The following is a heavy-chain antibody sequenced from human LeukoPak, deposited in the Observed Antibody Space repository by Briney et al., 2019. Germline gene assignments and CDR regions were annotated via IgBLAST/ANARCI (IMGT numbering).Heavy chain of an antibody. Sequence: GGSLRLSCAASGFTFDDYAMHWVRQAPGKGLEWVSGISWNSGSIGYADSVKGRFTISRDNAKNSLYLQMNSLRAEDTALYYCAKGRGSYVPDAFDIWGQRTMVTVSP. CDR2: ISWNSGSI. CDR3: AKGRGSYVPDAFDI. J-gene: IGHJ3*02. V-gene: IGHV3-9*01. D-gene: IGHD1-26*01. CDR1: GFTFDDYA.